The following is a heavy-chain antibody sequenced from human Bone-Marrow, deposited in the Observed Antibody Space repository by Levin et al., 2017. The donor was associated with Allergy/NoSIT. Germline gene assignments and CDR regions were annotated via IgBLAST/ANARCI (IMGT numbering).Heavy chain of an antibody. CDR2: VHPTGST. Sequence: MSSETLSLTCSETVSGGFMSRYYWTWIRQPPGMGLEWIGHVHPTGSTNYNSSLKSRVTISVDTSNNQLSLKLSSVTAADTAVYYCGRGLDYAKTLNWGQGTLVTVSS. V-gene: IGHV4-59*01. D-gene: IGHD4-17*01. CDR1: GGFMSRYY. J-gene: IGHJ1*01. CDR3: GRGLDYAKTLN.